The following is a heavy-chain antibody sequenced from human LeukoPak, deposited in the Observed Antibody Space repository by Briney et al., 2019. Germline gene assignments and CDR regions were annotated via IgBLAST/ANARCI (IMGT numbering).Heavy chain of an antibody. Sequence: GGSLRLSCAASGFTFSSDWMSWVRQAPGNGLEWVANIKQDGSEKYYVDSVKGRFTISRDNAKNSLYLQMNSLRAEDTAVYYCARDVIAARPGDYWGQGTLVTVSS. CDR1: GFTFSSDW. CDR3: ARDVIAARPGDY. CDR2: IKQDGSEK. D-gene: IGHD6-6*01. J-gene: IGHJ4*02. V-gene: IGHV3-7*01.